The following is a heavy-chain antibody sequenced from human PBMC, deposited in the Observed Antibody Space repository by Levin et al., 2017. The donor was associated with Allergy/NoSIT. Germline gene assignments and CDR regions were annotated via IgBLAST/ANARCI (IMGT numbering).Heavy chain of an antibody. CDR3: ARKVAVRGDLNWFDP. Sequence: LRLSCTVSGGSISSGGYYWSWIRQHPGKGLEWIGYIYYSGSTYYNPSLKSRVTISVDTSKNQFSLKLSSVTAADTAVYYCARKVAVRGDLNWFDPWGQGTLVTVSS. V-gene: IGHV4-31*03. D-gene: IGHD3-10*01. CDR1: GGSISSGGYY. J-gene: IGHJ5*02. CDR2: IYYSGST.